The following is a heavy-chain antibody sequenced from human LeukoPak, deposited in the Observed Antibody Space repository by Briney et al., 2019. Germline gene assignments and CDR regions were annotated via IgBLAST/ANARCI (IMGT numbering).Heavy chain of an antibody. V-gene: IGHV3-21*01. CDR1: GFTFNTYS. Sequence: GGSLRLSCAASGFTFNTYSMDWVRQAPGKGLEWVSSISSTSSYIYYADSVKGRFTISRDNAKSSLYLQMNSLRAEDTAVYYCARMNYVSSGWGAPFDYWGQGTLVTVSS. D-gene: IGHD3-16*01. J-gene: IGHJ4*02. CDR2: ISSTSSYI. CDR3: ARMNYVSSGWGAPFDY.